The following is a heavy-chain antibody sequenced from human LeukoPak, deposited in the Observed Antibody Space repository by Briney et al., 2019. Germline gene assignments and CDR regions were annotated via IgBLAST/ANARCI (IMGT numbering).Heavy chain of an antibody. CDR1: GYTFTSYG. D-gene: IGHD3-22*01. V-gene: IGHV1-18*01. Sequence: ASVKVSCKASGYTFTSYGLNWVRQAPGQGLEWMGWISGYNGNTNYAQKLQGRVTMTTDTSTSTAYMELRSLRSDDTAVYYCARESTVRYYYDSSGYYRGAVDYWGQGTLVTVSS. CDR2: ISGYNGNT. J-gene: IGHJ4*02. CDR3: ARESTVRYYYDSSGYYRGAVDY.